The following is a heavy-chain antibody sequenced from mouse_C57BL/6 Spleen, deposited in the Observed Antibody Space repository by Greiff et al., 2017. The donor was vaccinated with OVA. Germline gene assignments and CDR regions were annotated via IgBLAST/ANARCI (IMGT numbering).Heavy chain of an antibody. Sequence: QVQLKQPGAELVKPGASVKLSCKASGYTFTSYWMHWVKQRPGQGLEWIGMIHPNSGSTNYNEKFKSKATLTVDKSSSTAYMQLSSLTSEDSAVYYCALDSSGSWFAYWGQGTLVTVSA. V-gene: IGHV1-64*01. CDR2: IHPNSGST. D-gene: IGHD3-2*02. J-gene: IGHJ3*01. CDR1: GYTFTSYW. CDR3: ALDSSGSWFAY.